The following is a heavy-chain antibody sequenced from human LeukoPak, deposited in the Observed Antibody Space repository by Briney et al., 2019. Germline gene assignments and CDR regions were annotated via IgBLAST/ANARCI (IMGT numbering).Heavy chain of an antibody. CDR2: IIYSGGAT. CDR1: GFTFSRSA. Sequence: PGGSLRLSCAASGFTFSRSAMTWVRQGPGTGLEFAASIIYSGGATYYADSVKGRFTIPRDNSKNTLYLQMNSLRAEDTALYYCAKDGLYYDGSEHVYYFDSWGQGTLVTVSS. V-gene: IGHV3-23*01. J-gene: IGHJ4*02. CDR3: AKDGLYYDGSEHVYYFDS. D-gene: IGHD3-22*01.